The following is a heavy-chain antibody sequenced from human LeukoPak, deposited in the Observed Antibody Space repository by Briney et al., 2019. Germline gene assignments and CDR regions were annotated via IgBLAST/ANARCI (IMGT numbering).Heavy chain of an antibody. D-gene: IGHD2-8*01. J-gene: IGHJ3*01. CDR2: INHSGST. CDR3: ARRRSSVYAIHWRQRNDAFGL. Sequence: KPSETLSLTCAVYGGSFSGYYWSWIRQPPGKGLEWIGEINHSGSTDYNPSLKGRVTISVDTSKNQFSLKLSSVTAPDTAMYYCARRRSSVYAIHWRQRNDAFGLWGQGTMVTVSS. CDR1: GGSFSGYY. V-gene: IGHV4-34*01.